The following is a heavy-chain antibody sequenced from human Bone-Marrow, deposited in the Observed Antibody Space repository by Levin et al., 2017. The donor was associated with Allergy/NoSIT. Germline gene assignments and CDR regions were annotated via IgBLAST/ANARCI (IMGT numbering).Heavy chain of an antibody. V-gene: IGHV3-30*18. CDR3: AKDRFLEWLLSGGDKLGGMDV. Sequence: GESLKISCAASGFTFSSYGMHWVRQAPGKGLEWVAVISYDGSNKYYADSVKGRFTISRDNSKNTLYLQMNSLRAEDTAVYYCAKDRFLEWLLSGGDKLGGMDVWGQGTTVTVSS. D-gene: IGHD3-3*01. CDR1: GFTFSSYG. CDR2: ISYDGSNK. J-gene: IGHJ6*02.